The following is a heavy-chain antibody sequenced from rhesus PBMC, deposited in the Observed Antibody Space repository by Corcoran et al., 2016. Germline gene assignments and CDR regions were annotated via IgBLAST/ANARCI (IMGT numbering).Heavy chain of an antibody. CDR2: SNSGGGST. D-gene: IGHD3-28*01. Sequence: EVQLVESGGGLAKPGGSMRPSCAASGPTFSSYWMNWVGQAPGKGLEWVSASNSGGGSTYYAYSVKGRFAVSSDDSKNTLSLQKISLRAEDTAVYYCAKPYYDSGYFDYCGQGVLVTVSS. CDR1: GPTFSSYW. V-gene: IGHV3S25*01. CDR3: AKPYYDSGYFDY. J-gene: IGHJ4*01.